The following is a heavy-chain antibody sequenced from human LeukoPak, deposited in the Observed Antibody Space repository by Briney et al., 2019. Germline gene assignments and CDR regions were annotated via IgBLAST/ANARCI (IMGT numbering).Heavy chain of an antibody. CDR1: GGTFSSYA. CDR2: IIPIFGTA. Sequence: SVKVSCKASGGTFSSYAISWVRQAPGQGLEWMGGIIPIFGTANYAQKFQGRVTITADKSTSTAYMELSSLRSEDTAVYYCARGVGIAAAGTLEVYYYYYYMDVWGKGTTVTVSS. J-gene: IGHJ6*03. CDR3: ARGVGIAAAGTLEVYYYYYYMDV. V-gene: IGHV1-69*06. D-gene: IGHD6-13*01.